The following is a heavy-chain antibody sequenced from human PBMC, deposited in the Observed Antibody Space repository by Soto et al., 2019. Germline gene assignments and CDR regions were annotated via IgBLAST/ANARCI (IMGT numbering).Heavy chain of an antibody. CDR2: IYYSGST. CDR1: GGSVSSGSYY. V-gene: IGHV4-61*01. CDR3: ARGSGLGGY. Sequence: SETLSLTCTVSGGSVSSGSYYWSWIRQPPGKGLEWIGYIYYSGSTNYNPSLKSRVTISVDTSKNQFSLKLSSVTAADTAVYYCARGSGLGGYWGQGTLVTVSS. J-gene: IGHJ4*02.